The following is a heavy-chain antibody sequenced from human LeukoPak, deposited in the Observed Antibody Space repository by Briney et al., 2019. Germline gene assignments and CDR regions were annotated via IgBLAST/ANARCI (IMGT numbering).Heavy chain of an antibody. CDR1: GFTFSSYT. Sequence: PGGSLRLSCAASGFTFSSYTMNWVRQAPGKGLEWVSSISSTSSYIYYADSVKGRFTISRDNAKNSLYLQMNSLRAEDTAVYYCATGGTYFDCWGQETLVTVSS. V-gene: IGHV3-21*01. J-gene: IGHJ4*02. CDR3: ATGGTYFDC. CDR2: ISSTSSYI. D-gene: IGHD1-26*01.